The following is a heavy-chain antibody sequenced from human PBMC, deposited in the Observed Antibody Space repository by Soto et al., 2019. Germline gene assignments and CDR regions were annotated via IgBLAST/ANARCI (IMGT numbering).Heavy chain of an antibody. V-gene: IGHV4-61*01. D-gene: IGHD6-13*01. CDR3: ERDPGIAQGRGSPDL. CDR2: FCDGGDT. CDR1: GGSVSSSNYC. Sequence: SETLSLTCTVSGGSVSSSNYCWAWIRQPPGKRLEWLGRFCDGGDTNYNPSLKNRVTISIDTSKNQFSLNLNSVTAADTAVYYCERDPGIAQGRGSPDLWGQGTLVTVSS. J-gene: IGHJ5*02.